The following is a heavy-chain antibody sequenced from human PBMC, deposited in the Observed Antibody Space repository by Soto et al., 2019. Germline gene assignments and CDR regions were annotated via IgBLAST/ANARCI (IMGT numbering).Heavy chain of an antibody. CDR1: GFTFSSYA. CDR2: ISGSGGST. V-gene: IGHV3-23*01. D-gene: IGHD2-2*01. J-gene: IGHJ6*02. Sequence: PGGSLRLSCAASGFTFSSYAMSWVRQAPGKGLEWVSAISGSGGSTYYADSVKGRFTISRDNSKNTLYLQMNSLRAEDTAVYYCAKVIPPDQMSRYYYYYGMDVWGQGTTVTVSS. CDR3: AKVIPPDQMSRYYYYYGMDV.